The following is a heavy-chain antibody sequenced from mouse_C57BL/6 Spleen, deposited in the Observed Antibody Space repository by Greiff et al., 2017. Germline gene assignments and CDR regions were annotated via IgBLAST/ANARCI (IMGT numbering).Heavy chain of an antibody. Sequence: VQVVESGAELARPGASVKLSCKASGYTFTSYGISWVKQRTGQGLEWIGEIYPRSGNTYYNEKFKGKATLTADKSSSTAYMELRSLTSEDSAVYFCAREGTGIFDYWGQGTTLTVSS. CDR2: IYPRSGNT. CDR3: AREGTGIFDY. V-gene: IGHV1-81*01. D-gene: IGHD4-1*01. J-gene: IGHJ2*01. CDR1: GYTFTSYG.